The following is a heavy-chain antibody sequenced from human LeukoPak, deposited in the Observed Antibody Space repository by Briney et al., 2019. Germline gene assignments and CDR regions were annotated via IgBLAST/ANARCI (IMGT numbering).Heavy chain of an antibody. CDR2: FDPEDGET. CDR3: ATTPYYYDSSGSGYY. Sequence: GASVKVSCKVSGYTLTELSMHWVRQGPGKGLEWRGGFDPEDGETIYAQKFQGRVTMTEDTSTDTAYMELSSLRSEDTAVYYCATTPYYYDSSGSGYYWGQGTLVTVSS. V-gene: IGHV1-24*01. J-gene: IGHJ4*02. D-gene: IGHD3-22*01. CDR1: GYTLTELS.